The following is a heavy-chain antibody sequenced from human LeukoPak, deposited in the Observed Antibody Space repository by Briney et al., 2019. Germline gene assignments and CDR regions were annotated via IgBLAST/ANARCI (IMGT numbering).Heavy chain of an antibody. D-gene: IGHD3-22*01. CDR1: GFTFSSYS. CDR2: ISSSSSYI. J-gene: IGHJ4*02. CDR3: ARTGGTMIATFDY. Sequence: GGSLRLSCAASGFTFSSYSMNWVRQAPGKGLEWVSSISSSSSYIYYADSVKGRFTISRDNAKNSLYLQMNSLRAEDTAVYYCARTGGTMIATFDYWGQGTLVTVSS. V-gene: IGHV3-21*01.